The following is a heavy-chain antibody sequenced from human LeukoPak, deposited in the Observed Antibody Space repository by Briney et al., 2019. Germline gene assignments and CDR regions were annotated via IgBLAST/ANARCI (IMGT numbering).Heavy chain of an antibody. CDR1: GGSFSGYY. CDR3: ARLPTYCSGGSCYNGINWFDP. J-gene: IGHJ5*02. CDR2: INHSGST. Sequence: SETLSLTCAVYGGSFSGYYWSWIRQPPGKGLEWIGEINHSGSTNYNPSLKSRVTISVDTSKNQFSLKLTSVTAADTAVYYCARLPTYCSGGSCYNGINWFDPWGQGTLVTVSS. V-gene: IGHV4-34*01. D-gene: IGHD2-15*01.